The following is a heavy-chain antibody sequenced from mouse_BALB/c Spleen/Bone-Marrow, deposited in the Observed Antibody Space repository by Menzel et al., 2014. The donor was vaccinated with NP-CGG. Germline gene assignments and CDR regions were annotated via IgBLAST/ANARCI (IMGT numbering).Heavy chain of an antibody. Sequence: VHLVESGPGLVAPSQYLSITCTVSGFSLTSYGVSWVRQPPGKGLEWLGVIWGDGSTNFRSALKSRLSISKDNSKSQLFLKLNSLQADDTATYYCAKPVLSGRFAYWGQGTLVTVSA. J-gene: IGHJ3*01. CDR1: GFSLTSYG. CDR3: AKPVLSGRFAY. CDR2: IWGDGST. V-gene: IGHV2-3*01.